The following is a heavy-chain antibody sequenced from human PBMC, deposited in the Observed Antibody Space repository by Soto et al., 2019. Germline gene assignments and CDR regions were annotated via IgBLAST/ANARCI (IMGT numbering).Heavy chain of an antibody. Sequence: QVQLVQSGAEVKKPGASVKVSCKASGYTFTSYGISWVRQAPGQGLEWMGWISAYNGNTNYAQKLQGRVTMTTDTSTSTAYLDLRSLRSDDTAVYYCARELGVVAGTCGFVKYNWFDPWGQGTLVTVSS. CDR3: ARELGVVAGTCGFVKYNWFDP. CDR1: GYTFTSYG. D-gene: IGHD6-19*01. J-gene: IGHJ5*02. CDR2: ISAYNGNT. V-gene: IGHV1-18*01.